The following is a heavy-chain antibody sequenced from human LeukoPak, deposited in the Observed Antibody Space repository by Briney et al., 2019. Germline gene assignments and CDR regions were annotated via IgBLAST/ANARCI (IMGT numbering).Heavy chain of an antibody. J-gene: IGHJ6*03. CDR3: AREYFSANYFFYYMDV. V-gene: IGHV4-59*01. Sequence: SETLSLTCTVSGGSFSRYFWTWIRQTPGKGLEWIGYIDHSGSTNYSPSLQSRVTISIDTSKNQFSLKLNSVTAADTAVYYCAREYFSANYFFYYMDVWGTGTTVTVSS. D-gene: IGHD3-3*01. CDR1: GGSFSRYF. CDR2: IDHSGST.